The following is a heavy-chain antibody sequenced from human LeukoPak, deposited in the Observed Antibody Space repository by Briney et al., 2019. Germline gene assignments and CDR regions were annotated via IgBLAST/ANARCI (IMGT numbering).Heavy chain of an antibody. D-gene: IGHD4-17*01. CDR1: GGSISSSSYY. V-gene: IGHV4-39*01. Sequence: PSETLSLTRTVSGGSISSSSYYWGWIRQPPGTGLEWIGSIYYSGSTYYNPSLKSRVTISVDTSKNQFSLKLSSVTAADTAVYYRARVDYEVDYWGQGTLVTVSS. CDR3: ARVDYEVDY. J-gene: IGHJ4*02. CDR2: IYYSGST.